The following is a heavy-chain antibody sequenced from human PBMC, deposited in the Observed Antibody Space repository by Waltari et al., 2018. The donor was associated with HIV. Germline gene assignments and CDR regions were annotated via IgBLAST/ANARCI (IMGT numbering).Heavy chain of an antibody. Sequence: EVQLLESGGGLVQPGGSLRLSCAASGFTFSSYAMSWVRQAPVKGLEWVSAISGSGGSTYYADSVKGRFTISRDNSKNTLYLQMNSLRAEDTAVYYCAKGSAYYYGSGSDLDVWGQGTTVTVSS. V-gene: IGHV3-23*01. CDR2: ISGSGGST. J-gene: IGHJ6*02. CDR1: GFTFSSYA. D-gene: IGHD3-10*01. CDR3: AKGSAYYYGSGSDLDV.